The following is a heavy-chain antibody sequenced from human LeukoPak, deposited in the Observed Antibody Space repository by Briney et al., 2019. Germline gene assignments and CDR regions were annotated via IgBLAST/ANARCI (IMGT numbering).Heavy chain of an antibody. V-gene: IGHV1-69*04. Sequence: SVKVSCKASGGTFSSYTISWVRQAPGQGLEWMGRMIPILGIANYAQKFQGRVTITADKSTSTAYMELSSLRSEDTAVYYCARDPSMVRGVTLFDYWGQGTLVTVSS. CDR2: MIPILGIA. J-gene: IGHJ4*02. CDR3: ARDPSMVRGVTLFDY. CDR1: GGTFSSYT. D-gene: IGHD3-10*01.